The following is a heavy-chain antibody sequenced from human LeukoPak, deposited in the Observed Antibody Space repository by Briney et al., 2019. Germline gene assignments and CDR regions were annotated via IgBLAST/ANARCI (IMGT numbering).Heavy chain of an antibody. CDR2: ISYDGSNK. Sequence: GGSLRLSCAASGFTFSSYAMHWVRQAPGEGLEWVAVISYDGSNKYYADSVKGRFTISRDNSKNTLYLQMNSLRAEDTAVYYCAGAYYDSSGRFDYWGQGTLVTVSS. CDR1: GFTFSSYA. D-gene: IGHD3-22*01. J-gene: IGHJ4*02. CDR3: AGAYYDSSGRFDY. V-gene: IGHV3-30-3*01.